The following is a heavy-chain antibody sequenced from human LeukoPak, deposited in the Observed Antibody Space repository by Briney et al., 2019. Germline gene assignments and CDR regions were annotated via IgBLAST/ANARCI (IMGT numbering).Heavy chain of an antibody. Sequence: ASVKVSCKASGGTFSSYAISWVRQAPGQGLEWMGGIIPIFGTANYAQKFQGRVTITADESTSTAYMELSSLRSEDTAVYYCARGPASPNWFDPWGQGTLVTVSS. V-gene: IGHV1-69*13. J-gene: IGHJ5*02. CDR2: IIPIFGTA. CDR3: ARGPASPNWFDP. CDR1: GGTFSSYA.